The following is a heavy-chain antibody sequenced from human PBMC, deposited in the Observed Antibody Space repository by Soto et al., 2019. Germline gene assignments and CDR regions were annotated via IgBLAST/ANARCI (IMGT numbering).Heavy chain of an antibody. V-gene: IGHV3-74*01. CDR3: ARDHVVSRNWFDP. CDR1: GFTFSSYW. CDR2: INSDGSST. Sequence: EVQLVESGGGLVQPGGSLRLSCAASGFTFSSYWMHWVRQAPGKGLVWVSRINSDGSSTSYADSVKGRFTISRDNAKNTMYLQMNSLRAEDTAVYYCARDHVVSRNWFDPWGQGTLVTVSS. J-gene: IGHJ5*02. D-gene: IGHD2-21*01.